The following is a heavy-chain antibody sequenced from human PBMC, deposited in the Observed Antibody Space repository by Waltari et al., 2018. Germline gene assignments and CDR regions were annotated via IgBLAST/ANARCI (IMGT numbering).Heavy chain of an antibody. CDR2: IYTSGST. Sequence: QVQLQESGPGLVKPSQTLSLTCTVSGGSISSGSYYWSWIRQPAGKGLEWIGRIYTSGSTNYNPSLKSRVTISVDTSKNQFSLKLSSVTAADTAVYYCTRGTKIVAAAGFDYWGQGTLVTVSS. J-gene: IGHJ4*02. CDR1: GGSISSGSYY. CDR3: TRGTKIVAAAGFDY. V-gene: IGHV4-61*02. D-gene: IGHD6-13*01.